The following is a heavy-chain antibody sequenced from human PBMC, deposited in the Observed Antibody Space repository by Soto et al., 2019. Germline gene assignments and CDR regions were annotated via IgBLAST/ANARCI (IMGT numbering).Heavy chain of an antibody. CDR2: IYPGDSDT. J-gene: IGHJ6*02. CDR1: GYSFTSYW. D-gene: IGHD5-18*01. V-gene: IGHV5-51*01. Sequence: GESLKISCKGSGYSFTSYWIGWVRQMPGKGLEWMGIIYPGDSDTRYSPSFQGQVTISADKSISTAYLQWSSLKASDTAMYYCATQSGYSYGYQIYYYYGMDVWGQGTTVTVSS. CDR3: ATQSGYSYGYQIYYYYGMDV.